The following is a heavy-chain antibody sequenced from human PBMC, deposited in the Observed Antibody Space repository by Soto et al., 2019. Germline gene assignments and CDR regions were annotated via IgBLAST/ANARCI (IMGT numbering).Heavy chain of an antibody. CDR2: INSDGSIT. CDR3: ARGSSSWYVRFDY. J-gene: IGHJ4*02. V-gene: IGHV3-74*01. Sequence: GGSLRLSCAASGFTFSSNWMHWVRQAPGKGLVWVSRINSDGSITSYADSVKGQFTISRDNAKNTLYLQMNSLRADDTAVYYCARGSSSWYVRFDYWGQGILVTVSS. CDR1: GFTFSSNW. D-gene: IGHD6-13*01.